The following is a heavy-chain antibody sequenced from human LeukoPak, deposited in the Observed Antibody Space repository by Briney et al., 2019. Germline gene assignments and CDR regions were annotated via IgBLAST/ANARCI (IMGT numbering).Heavy chain of an antibody. Sequence: PGGSLRLSCGASGFTFRTYWMHWVRQAPGKGLAWVSRINSDGSTTDYADSVKGRFTISRDNAKNTVYLQMNSLRAEDTAVYYCARDGTAANFDYWGQGALLTVSS. CDR2: INSDGSTT. J-gene: IGHJ4*02. D-gene: IGHD6-13*01. CDR1: GFTFRTYW. CDR3: ARDGTAANFDY. V-gene: IGHV3-74*01.